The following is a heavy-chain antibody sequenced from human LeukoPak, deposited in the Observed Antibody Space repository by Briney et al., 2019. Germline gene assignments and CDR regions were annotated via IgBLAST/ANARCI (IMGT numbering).Heavy chain of an antibody. V-gene: IGHV3-53*01. CDR1: GLTVSSND. J-gene: IGHJ3*01. CDR3: ARAPNDFWSGYNFGFDV. D-gene: IGHD3-3*01. Sequence: GGSLRLSCAASGLTVSSNDMSWVRQAPGKGLEWVSIIYSGGSTYYADSVKGRFTISRDNSKNTLYLQMNSLRAEDTDVYYCARAPNDFWSGYNFGFDVWGQGIMVTVSS. CDR2: IYSGGST.